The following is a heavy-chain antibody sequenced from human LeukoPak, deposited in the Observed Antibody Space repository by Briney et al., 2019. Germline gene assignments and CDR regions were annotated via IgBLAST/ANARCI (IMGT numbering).Heavy chain of an antibody. V-gene: IGHV3-74*01. Sequence: PGGSLRLSCAASGFTFSSYWMHWVRQDPGKGLVWVSRINSDGSSTSYADSVKGRFTISRDNAKNTLYLQMNSLRAEDTAVYYCARYDYYDSSGYKIAEYFQHWGQGTLVTVSS. CDR1: GFTFSSYW. CDR2: INSDGSST. CDR3: ARYDYYDSSGYKIAEYFQH. J-gene: IGHJ1*01. D-gene: IGHD3-22*01.